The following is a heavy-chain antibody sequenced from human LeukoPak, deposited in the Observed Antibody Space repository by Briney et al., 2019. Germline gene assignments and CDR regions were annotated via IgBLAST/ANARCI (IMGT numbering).Heavy chain of an antibody. Sequence: GGSLRLSCAASGFTFSSYEMNWVHQAPGKGLEWVSYISSSGSTIYYADSVKGRFTISRDNAKNSLYLQMNSLRAEDTAVYYCASFPTTVADDYFDYWGQGTLVTVSS. CDR3: ASFPTTVADDYFDY. V-gene: IGHV3-48*03. D-gene: IGHD4-17*01. CDR1: GFTFSSYE. CDR2: ISSSGSTI. J-gene: IGHJ4*02.